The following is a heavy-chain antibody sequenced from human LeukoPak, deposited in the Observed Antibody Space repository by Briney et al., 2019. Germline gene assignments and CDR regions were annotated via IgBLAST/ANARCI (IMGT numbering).Heavy chain of an antibody. V-gene: IGHV4-31*03. Sequence: SETLSLTCTVSGGSISSGDYYWSWIRQHPGKGLEWIGYIYYGGNTYYNPPLKSRATISLETSKNKFSLKLSSVTAADTAVYYCARHRPIAVAGRGPYYYYYGMDVWGQGTTVTVSS. D-gene: IGHD6-19*01. CDR3: ARHRPIAVAGRGPYYYYYGMDV. J-gene: IGHJ6*02. CDR2: IYYGGNT. CDR1: GGSISSGDYY.